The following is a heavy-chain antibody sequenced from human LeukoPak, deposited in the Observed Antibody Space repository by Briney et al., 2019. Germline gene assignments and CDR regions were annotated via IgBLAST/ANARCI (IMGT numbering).Heavy chain of an antibody. Sequence: SVKVSCKASGGTFSIYAISWVRQAPGQGLEWMGRIIPILGIANYAQKFQGRVTITADKSTSTAYMELSSLRSEDTAVYYCATQPLAYCGGDCYSFDYWGQGTLVTVSS. CDR1: GGTFSIYA. CDR3: ATQPLAYCGGDCYSFDY. V-gene: IGHV1-69*04. D-gene: IGHD2-21*02. CDR2: IIPILGIA. J-gene: IGHJ4*02.